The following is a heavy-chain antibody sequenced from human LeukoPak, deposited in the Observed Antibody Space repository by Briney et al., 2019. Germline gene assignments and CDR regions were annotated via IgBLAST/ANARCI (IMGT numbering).Heavy chain of an antibody. Sequence: GASVKVSCKASGGTFSSYAISWVRQAPGKGLEWMGGFDPEDGETIYAQKFQGRVTMTEDTSTDTAYMELSSLRSEDTAVYYCATEEGYWGQGTLVTVSS. CDR1: GGTFSSYA. CDR2: FDPEDGET. V-gene: IGHV1-24*01. CDR3: ATEEGY. J-gene: IGHJ4*02.